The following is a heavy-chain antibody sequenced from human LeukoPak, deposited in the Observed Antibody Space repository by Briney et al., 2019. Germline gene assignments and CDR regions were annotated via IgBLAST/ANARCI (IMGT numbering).Heavy chain of an antibody. CDR1: GGSISSSSYY. Sequence: SETLSLTCTVSGGSISSSSYYWGWIRRPPGKGLEWIGSIYYSGSTYYNPSLKSRVTISVDTSKNQFSLKLSSVTAADTAVYYCARQEYSTPGENAFDIWGQGTMVTVSS. V-gene: IGHV4-39*01. CDR3: ARQEYSTPGENAFDI. D-gene: IGHD6-6*01. CDR2: IYYSGST. J-gene: IGHJ3*02.